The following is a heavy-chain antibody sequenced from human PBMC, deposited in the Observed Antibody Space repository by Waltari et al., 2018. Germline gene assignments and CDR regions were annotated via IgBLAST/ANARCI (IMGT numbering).Heavy chain of an antibody. CDR3: VKRRGIAVAGAFDY. J-gene: IGHJ4*02. D-gene: IGHD6-19*01. V-gene: IGHV3-64D*06. CDR2: ISSNGGST. CDR1: GFTFSSYA. Sequence: EVQLVESGGGLVQPGGSLRLSCSASGFTFSSYAMHWVSPAPGKGLEYVSAISSNGGSTYYADSVKGRFTISRDNSKNTLYLQMSSLRAEDMAVYYCVKRRGIAVAGAFDYWGQGTLVTVSS.